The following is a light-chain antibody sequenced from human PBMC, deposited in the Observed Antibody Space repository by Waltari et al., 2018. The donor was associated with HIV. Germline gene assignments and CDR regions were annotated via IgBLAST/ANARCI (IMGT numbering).Light chain of an antibody. Sequence: DIQLTQSPPFLSASVGDRITITCRASQGISSYLTWYQQQPETAPQLLIYAASTLQSGVPSRFSGSISGTEFTLTISSLQPEDFGTYYCQQLYTYPYSFGQGTKLEI. CDR3: QQLYTYPYS. CDR2: AAS. V-gene: IGKV1-9*01. J-gene: IGKJ2*03. CDR1: QGISSY.